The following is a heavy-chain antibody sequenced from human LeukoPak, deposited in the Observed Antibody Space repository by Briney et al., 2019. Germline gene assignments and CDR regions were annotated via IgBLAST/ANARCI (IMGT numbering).Heavy chain of an antibody. CDR1: GGTFSSYA. CDR2: IIPIFGTA. D-gene: IGHD3-3*01. J-gene: IGHJ4*02. CDR3: AREAPSYYDFWSGYRPY. Sequence: GASVKVSCKASGGTFSSYAISWVRQAPGQGLEWMGGIIPIFGTANYAQKFQGRVTITADESTSTAYMELSSLRSEDTAVYYCAREAPSYYDFWSGYRPYWGQGTLVTVSS. V-gene: IGHV1-69*13.